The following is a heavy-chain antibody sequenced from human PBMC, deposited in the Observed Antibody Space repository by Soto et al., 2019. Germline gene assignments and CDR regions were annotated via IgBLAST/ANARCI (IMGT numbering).Heavy chain of an antibody. CDR1: GFTFDDYA. V-gene: IGHV3-43D*04. CDR2: ISWDGGST. J-gene: IGHJ6*02. Sequence: GGSLRLSCAASGFTFDDYAMHWVRQAPGKGLEWVSLISWDGGSTYYADSVKGRFTISRDNSKNSLYLQMNSLRAEDTALYYCAKAYCSSTSCDRYYYYGMDVWGQGTTVTVFS. CDR3: AKAYCSSTSCDRYYYYGMDV. D-gene: IGHD2-2*01.